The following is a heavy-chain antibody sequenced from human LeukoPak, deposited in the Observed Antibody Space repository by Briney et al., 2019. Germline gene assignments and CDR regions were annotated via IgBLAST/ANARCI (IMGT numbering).Heavy chain of an antibody. CDR1: GYTFTSYD. Sequence: ASVKVSCKASGYTFTSYDINWVRQATGQGLEWMGWMNPNSGNTNYAQKLQGRVTMTTDTSTSTAYMELRSLRSDDTAVYYCARRSSSSRAEVWFDPWGQGTLVTVSS. J-gene: IGHJ5*02. D-gene: IGHD6-6*01. V-gene: IGHV1-18*01. CDR3: ARRSSSSRAEVWFDP. CDR2: MNPNSGNT.